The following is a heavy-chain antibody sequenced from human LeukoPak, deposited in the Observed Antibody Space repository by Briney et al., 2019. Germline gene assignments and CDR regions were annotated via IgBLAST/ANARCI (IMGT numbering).Heavy chain of an antibody. V-gene: IGHV1-2*02. D-gene: IGHD3-9*01. CDR2: INVNCGGT. Sequence: WASVTVSFKGSGYTFTVCYMHWGRQVRGQGGEWMGWINVNCGGTNYTQKFQGRVTMTRDKSISPAYMEPSRLRSDDTAGYYCARSHPYYDILTKDYWGQGTLVTVSS. J-gene: IGHJ4*02. CDR3: ARSHPYYDILTKDY. CDR1: GYTFTVCY.